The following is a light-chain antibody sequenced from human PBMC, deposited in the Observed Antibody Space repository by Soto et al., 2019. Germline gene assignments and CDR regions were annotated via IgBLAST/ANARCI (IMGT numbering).Light chain of an antibody. V-gene: IGKV1-5*03. Sequence: DIQMTQSPSTLSASVGDRVTITCRASQSISSWLAWYQQKPGKAPKLLIYKASSLESGVPSRFSGSGSGTEFTLTISSLQPDDFATYCCQQYNGYPFTFGPGTKVDIK. CDR1: QSISSW. J-gene: IGKJ3*01. CDR3: QQYNGYPFT. CDR2: KAS.